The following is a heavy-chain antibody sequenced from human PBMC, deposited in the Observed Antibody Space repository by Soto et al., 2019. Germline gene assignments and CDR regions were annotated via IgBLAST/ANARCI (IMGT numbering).Heavy chain of an antibody. CDR1: GFTFDDYA. Sequence: EVQLVESGGGLVQPGRSLRLSCAASGFTFDDYAMHWVRQAPGKGLEWVSGISWNSGSIGYADSVKGRFTISRDNTKNTLYLQMNSLRAEDTALYYCAKDMFPLSEQQLVAWGQGTLVTVSS. J-gene: IGHJ5*02. V-gene: IGHV3-9*01. CDR3: AKDMFPLSEQQLVA. D-gene: IGHD6-13*01. CDR2: ISWNSGSI.